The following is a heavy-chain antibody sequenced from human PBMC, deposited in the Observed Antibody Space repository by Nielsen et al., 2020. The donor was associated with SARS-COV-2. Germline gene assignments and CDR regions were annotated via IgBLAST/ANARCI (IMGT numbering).Heavy chain of an antibody. D-gene: IGHD3-10*01. CDR1: GESLSSGSYS. Sequence: SETLSLTCTVSGESLSSGSYSWTWIRQPRGKALEWIAYIYVDGGTNYNPSLKSRVTTSLDTSLNQFSLTMNSVTAADTAVYYCARDYYGSGSYFPLDYWGQGTLVTVSS. V-gene: IGHV4-61*01. J-gene: IGHJ4*01. CDR2: IYVDGGT. CDR3: ARDYYGSGSYFPLDY.